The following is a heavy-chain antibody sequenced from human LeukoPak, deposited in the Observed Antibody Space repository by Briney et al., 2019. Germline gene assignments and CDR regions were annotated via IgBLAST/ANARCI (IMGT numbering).Heavy chain of an antibody. Sequence: GGSLRLSCAASGFTFSSYEMNWVRQAPGKGLEWVSYISSSGSTIYYADSVKGRFTISRDNSKNTLYLQMNSLRAEDTAVYYCAKDIVVVPAAYYYFDYWGQGTLVTVSS. CDR1: GFTFSSYE. V-gene: IGHV3-48*03. J-gene: IGHJ4*02. CDR2: ISSSGSTI. CDR3: AKDIVVVPAAYYYFDY. D-gene: IGHD2-2*01.